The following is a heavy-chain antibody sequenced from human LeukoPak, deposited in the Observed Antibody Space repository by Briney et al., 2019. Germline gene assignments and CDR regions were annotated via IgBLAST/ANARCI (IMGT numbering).Heavy chain of an antibody. D-gene: IGHD2-2*01. CDR2: ISLDGSTE. V-gene: IGHV3-30-3*01. Sequence: GGSLRLSCVASGFSLSNFQMYWVRQAPGKGLEWVSIISLDGSTEFYADSVRGRFTISRDNSKFTLYMQMNSLRAEDTAVYYCARVRAGYCTSTSCYTGMDVWGQGTTVTVSS. CDR3: ARVRAGYCTSTSCYTGMDV. CDR1: GFSLSNFQ. J-gene: IGHJ6*02.